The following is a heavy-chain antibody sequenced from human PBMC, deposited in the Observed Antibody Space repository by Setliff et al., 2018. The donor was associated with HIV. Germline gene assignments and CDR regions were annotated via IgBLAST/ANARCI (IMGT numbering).Heavy chain of an antibody. CDR2: MNPNSGNT. J-gene: IGHJ5*02. CDR1: GYTFTSYD. V-gene: IGHV1-8*02. Sequence: GASVKVSCKASGYTFTSYDINWVQQATGQGLEWMGWMNPNSGNTGYAQKFQGRVTMTRKISISTAYMELSSLRSEDTAVYYCARDGSSYYGSGSYTWFDPWGQGTLVTV. CDR3: ARDGSSYYGSGSYTWFDP. D-gene: IGHD3-10*01.